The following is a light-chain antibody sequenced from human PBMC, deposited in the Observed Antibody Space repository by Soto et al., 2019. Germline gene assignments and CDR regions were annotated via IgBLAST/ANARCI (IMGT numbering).Light chain of an antibody. CDR3: QQSYSTPWT. Sequence: DIQITPSPSSLSASVGDRVTITCRASQSISSYLNWYQQKPGKAPKVLIYAASSLQSGVPSRFSGSGSGTDFTLTISSLQPEEFATYYCQQSYSTPWTVGQGTKGEIK. J-gene: IGKJ1*01. CDR2: AAS. CDR1: QSISSY. V-gene: IGKV1-39*01.